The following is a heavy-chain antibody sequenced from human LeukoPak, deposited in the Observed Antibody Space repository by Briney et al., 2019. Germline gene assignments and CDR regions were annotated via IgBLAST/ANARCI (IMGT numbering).Heavy chain of an antibody. Sequence: HPGRSLRLSCAASGFTFSSYAMHWVRQAPGKGLEWVAVISYDGSNKYYADSVKGRFTISRDNSKNTLYLQMNSLRAEDTAVYYCARDGIVIHPSRIPERFDYWGQGTLVTVSS. V-gene: IGHV3-30*04. CDR2: ISYDGSNK. CDR1: GFTFSSYA. J-gene: IGHJ4*02. CDR3: ARDGIVIHPSRIPERFDY. D-gene: IGHD2-21*01.